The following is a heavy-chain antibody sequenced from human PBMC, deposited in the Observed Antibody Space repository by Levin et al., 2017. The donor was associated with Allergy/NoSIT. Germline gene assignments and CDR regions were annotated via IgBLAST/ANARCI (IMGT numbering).Heavy chain of an antibody. CDR3: ARVRWIEGPFDY. V-gene: IGHV1-2*02. D-gene: IGHD5-12*01. CDR1: GYTFTGYY. CDR2: INPNSGGT. J-gene: IGHJ4*02. Sequence: GESLKISCKASGYTFTGYYMHWVRQAPGQGLEWMGWINPNSGGTNYAQKFQGRVTMTRDTSISTAYMELSRLRSDDTAVYYCARVRWIEGPFDYWGQGTLVTVSS.